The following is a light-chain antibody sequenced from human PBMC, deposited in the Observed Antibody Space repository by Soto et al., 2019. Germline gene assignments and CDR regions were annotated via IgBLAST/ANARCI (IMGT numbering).Light chain of an antibody. CDR3: SAYTVSRTYV. CDR2: NVY. J-gene: IGLJ1*01. V-gene: IGLV2-14*03. CDR1: SSDVGAYNF. Sequence: QSALTQPASVSGSPGQSITISCTGTSSDVGAYNFVSWHQQHPGKAPKLMIYNVYYRPSRISYRFSGSKSGNTASLTISGLQGEDEADYYCSAYTVSRTYVFGTGT.